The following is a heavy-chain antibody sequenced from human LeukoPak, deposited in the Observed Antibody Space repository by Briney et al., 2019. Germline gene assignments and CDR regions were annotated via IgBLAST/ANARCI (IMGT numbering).Heavy chain of an antibody. V-gene: IGHV4-59*01. CDR1: GGSISSYY. CDR2: IYYSGST. D-gene: IGHD2-21*02. CDR3: ARDRRVTTFRDAFDI. J-gene: IGHJ3*02. Sequence: SETLSLTCTVSGGSISSYYWSWIRQPPGKGLEWIGYIYYSGSTNYNPSQKSRVTISVDTSKDQFSLKLSSVTAADTAVYYCARDRRVTTFRDAFDIWGQGTMVTVSS.